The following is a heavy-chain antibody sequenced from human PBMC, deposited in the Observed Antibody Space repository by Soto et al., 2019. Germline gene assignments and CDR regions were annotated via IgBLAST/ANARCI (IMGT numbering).Heavy chain of an antibody. CDR1: GETFRRDV. CDR2: ITPMSGTT. CDR3: ARAVSTAGRPGFFHN. Sequence: ASVKVSCKAPGETFRRDVISWVRQAPGQGLEWLGGITPMSGTTDYAQKFQGRVTISADKSTGTAYFELSSLTFDDTGVYYCARAVSTAGRPGFFHNWGQGSLVTVSS. D-gene: IGHD6-6*01. V-gene: IGHV1-69*06. J-gene: IGHJ1*01.